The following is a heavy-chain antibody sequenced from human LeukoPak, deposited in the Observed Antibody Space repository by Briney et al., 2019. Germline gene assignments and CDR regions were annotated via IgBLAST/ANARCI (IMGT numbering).Heavy chain of an antibody. V-gene: IGHV1-69*06. Sequence: SVKVSCKASGGTFSSYAISWVRQAPGQGLERMGGIIPIFGTANYAQKFQGRVTITADKSTSTAYMELSSLRSEDTAVYYCARDPGYCSGGSCYPRWFDPWGQGTLVTVSS. CDR3: ARDPGYCSGGSCYPRWFDP. CDR1: GGTFSSYA. J-gene: IGHJ5*02. D-gene: IGHD2-15*01. CDR2: IIPIFGTA.